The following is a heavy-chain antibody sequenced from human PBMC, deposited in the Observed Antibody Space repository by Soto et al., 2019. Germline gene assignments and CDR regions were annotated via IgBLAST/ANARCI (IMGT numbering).Heavy chain of an antibody. CDR1: GGSISSGGYY. J-gene: IGHJ5*02. Sequence: PSETLSLTCTVSGGSISSGGYYWSWIRQHPGKGLEWIGYIYYSGSTYYNPSLKSRVTISVDTSKNQFSLKLSSVTAADTAVYYCARSPDGLYCSGGSCYVDWFDPWGQGTLVTVSS. CDR2: IYYSGST. CDR3: ARSPDGLYCSGGSCYVDWFDP. V-gene: IGHV4-31*03. D-gene: IGHD2-15*01.